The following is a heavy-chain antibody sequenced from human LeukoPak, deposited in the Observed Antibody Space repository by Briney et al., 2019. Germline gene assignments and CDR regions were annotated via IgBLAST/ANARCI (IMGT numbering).Heavy chain of an antibody. D-gene: IGHD3-22*01. CDR1: GGAISSYY. Sequence: SETLSLTCTVSGGAISSYYWSWIRQPPGKGLEWIGYIYYSGGTKYNPSLMSRVTISVDRAQNQFSLSLSSVTAADTAVYYCARDGLYDSSGYYMGSWGQGTLVTVSS. CDR3: ARDGLYDSSGYYMGS. V-gene: IGHV4-59*01. J-gene: IGHJ5*02. CDR2: IYYSGGT.